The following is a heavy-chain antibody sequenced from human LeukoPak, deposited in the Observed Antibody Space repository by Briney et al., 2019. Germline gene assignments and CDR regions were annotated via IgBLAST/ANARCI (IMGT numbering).Heavy chain of an antibody. CDR3: AQYSSGGGWFDP. CDR2: IYYSGST. Sequence: SETLSLTCTVSGGSISSSSYYWGWVRQPPGKGLEWIGNIYYSGSTNYNPSLKSRVTMSVDTSKNQFSLKLSSVTAADTAVYYCAQYSSGGGWFDPWGQGTLVTVSS. J-gene: IGHJ5*02. CDR1: GGSISSSSYY. D-gene: IGHD6-19*01. V-gene: IGHV4-39*07.